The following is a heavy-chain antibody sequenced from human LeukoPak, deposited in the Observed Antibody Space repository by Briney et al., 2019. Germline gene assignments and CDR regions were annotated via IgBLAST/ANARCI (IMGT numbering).Heavy chain of an antibody. CDR3: AKVLNDIVGAPGAFDI. D-gene: IGHD1-26*01. CDR1: GFTFSGYA. J-gene: IGHJ3*02. V-gene: IGHV3-23*01. CDR2: ISGSGGST. Sequence: PGGSLRLSCAASGFTFSGYAMSWVRQAPGKGLEWVSAISGSGGSTYYADSVKGRFTISRDNSKNTLYLQMNSLRAEDTAVYYCAKVLNDIVGAPGAFDIWGQGTIVTVSS.